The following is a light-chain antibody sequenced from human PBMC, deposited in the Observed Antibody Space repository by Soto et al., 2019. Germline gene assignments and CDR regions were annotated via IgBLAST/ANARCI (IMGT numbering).Light chain of an antibody. CDR3: SSYATSSVV. CDR1: SSDVGAYKH. CDR2: DVN. Sequence: QSVLTQPASVSGSPGQSIAISCTGTSSDVGAYKHVSWYQQHPGKVPKLMIYDVNSRPSGVSDRFSGSKSGNTVSLTITGLQAEDEADYYCSSYATSSVVFGGGTKLTVL. J-gene: IGLJ2*01. V-gene: IGLV2-14*03.